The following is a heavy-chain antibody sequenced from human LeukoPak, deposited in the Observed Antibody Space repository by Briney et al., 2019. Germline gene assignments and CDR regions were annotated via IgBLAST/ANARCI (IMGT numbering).Heavy chain of an antibody. D-gene: IGHD6-19*01. CDR1: GFTFSNYY. J-gene: IGHJ4*02. Sequence: GGSLRLSCAASGFTFSNYYMNWVRQAPGKGLEWVSSISSGSSYIYYADSLKGRFTISRDNAKNSLYLQMNSLRAEDTAVYYCARVAAVAHFDYWGQGTLVTVSS. V-gene: IGHV3-21*01. CDR2: ISSGSSYI. CDR3: ARVAAVAHFDY.